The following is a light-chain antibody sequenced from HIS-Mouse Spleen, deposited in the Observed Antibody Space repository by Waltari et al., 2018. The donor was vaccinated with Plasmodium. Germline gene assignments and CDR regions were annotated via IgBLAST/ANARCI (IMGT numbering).Light chain of an antibody. CDR3: SSYAGSYTDV. Sequence: QSALTQPRSVSGSPGQSVTISCTGTSSDVGGYNYVSWYQQHPGKAPNLLIYDVSKRPSGVPDRFSGSKSGNTASLTISGLQAEDEADYYCSSYAGSYTDVFGTGTKVTVL. CDR1: SSDVGGYNY. CDR2: DVS. J-gene: IGLJ1*01. V-gene: IGLV2-11*01.